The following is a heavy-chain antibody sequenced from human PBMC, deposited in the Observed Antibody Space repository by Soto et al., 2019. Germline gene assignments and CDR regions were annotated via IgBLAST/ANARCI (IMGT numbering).Heavy chain of an antibody. CDR2: IYISGST. CDR1: GDTTRRYS. D-gene: IGHD6-19*01. Sequence: SENLCVTYTVSGDTTRRYSWSSVRQSAGKGLEWIGRIYISGSTTYNPSLHSRVTIPLDTSRNQLSINLTSVTAADTAVYYCAGDSVAGAMDVWGQGTTVT. CDR3: AGDSVAGAMDV. V-gene: IGHV4-4*07. J-gene: IGHJ6*02.